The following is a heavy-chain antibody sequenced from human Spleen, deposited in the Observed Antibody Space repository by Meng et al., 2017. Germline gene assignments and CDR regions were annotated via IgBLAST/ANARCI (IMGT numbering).Heavy chain of an antibody. V-gene: IGHV4-34*01. D-gene: IGHD2-21*02. CDR1: GGSFSSYY. J-gene: IGHJ6*02. CDR2: INPSGGT. CDR3: ARLYVVTGDVVYYYYGMDV. Sequence: SETLSLTCAVYGGSFSSYYWSWIRQPPGKGLEWIGEINPSGGTNYNPSLKSRVTISVDRSKNKFSLKLNSVTAADTAVYYCARLYVVTGDVVYYYYGMDVWGQGTMVTVSS.